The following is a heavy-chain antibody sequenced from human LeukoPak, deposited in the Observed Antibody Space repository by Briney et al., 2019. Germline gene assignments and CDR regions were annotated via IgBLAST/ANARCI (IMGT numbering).Heavy chain of an antibody. D-gene: IGHD3-16*02. CDR2: ISTGNGNT. Sequence: ASVTVSFTASASTFSTYAIHWVRQAPGQGLEWMGWISTGNGNTRYSKAFQDRVTITRDTSASTVYMDLRGLRSEDTAVYYCARGRGDDYVWGSYRYYYYYYMDVWGKGTTVTISS. CDR1: ASTFSTYA. CDR3: ARGRGDDYVWGSYRYYYYYYMDV. J-gene: IGHJ6*03. V-gene: IGHV1-3*03.